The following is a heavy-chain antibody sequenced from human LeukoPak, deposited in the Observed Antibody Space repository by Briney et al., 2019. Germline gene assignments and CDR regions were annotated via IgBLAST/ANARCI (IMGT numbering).Heavy chain of an antibody. CDR3: AREPPGGNLNWFGP. V-gene: IGHV4-39*07. D-gene: IGHD3-16*01. Sequence: PSETLSLTCTVSGGSISSSSYYWGWIRQPPGKGLEWIGSIYYSGSTYYNPSLKSRVTISVDTSKNQFSLKLSSVTAADTAVYYCAREPPGGNLNWFGPWGQGTLVTVSS. CDR2: IYYSGST. J-gene: IGHJ5*02. CDR1: GGSISSSSYY.